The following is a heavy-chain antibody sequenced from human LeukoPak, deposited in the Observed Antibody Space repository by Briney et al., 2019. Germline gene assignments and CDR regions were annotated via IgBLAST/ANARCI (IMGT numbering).Heavy chain of an antibody. V-gene: IGHV3-23*01. CDR2: ISGSGGST. CDR3: VRASAGANSYWYFAL. CDR1: GFTFSSYA. Sequence: GGSLRLSCAASGFTFSSYAMSWVRQAPGKWLEWVSAISGSGGSTYYADSVKGRFTISRDNSKNTLYLQMNSLRAEDTAVYYCVRASAGANSYWYFALWGRGTLVTVSS. D-gene: IGHD5-24*01. J-gene: IGHJ2*01.